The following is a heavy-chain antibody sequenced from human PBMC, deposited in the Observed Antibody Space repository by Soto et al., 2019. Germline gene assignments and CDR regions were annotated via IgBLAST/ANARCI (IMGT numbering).Heavy chain of an antibody. CDR2: IIPIFGTS. Sequence: QVQLVQSGAEVRKPRSSVKVSCKSSVGTFSGHALSWVRQAPGQGLEWMGGIIPIFGTSNYAQKFQGRVTITADTSTRTAYMELTSLRSEDTAVYYCASRLPYFDTGGPWSFDYWGQGSLVTVSS. D-gene: IGHD3-22*01. CDR3: ASRLPYFDTGGPWSFDY. J-gene: IGHJ4*02. CDR1: VGTFSGHA. V-gene: IGHV1-69*06.